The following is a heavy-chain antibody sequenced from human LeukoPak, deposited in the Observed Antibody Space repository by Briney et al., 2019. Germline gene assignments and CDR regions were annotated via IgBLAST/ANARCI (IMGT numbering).Heavy chain of an antibody. Sequence: GGSLRLSCAASGFTFSSYAMSWVRQAPGKGLEWVSAISGSGGSTYYADSVKGRFTISRDNSKNTLYLQMDSLRAEDTAVYYCAKDLPGYYDSSGYKIGNDYWGQGTLVTVSS. CDR3: AKDLPGYYDSSGYKIGNDY. V-gene: IGHV3-23*01. CDR2: ISGSGGST. D-gene: IGHD3-22*01. CDR1: GFTFSSYA. J-gene: IGHJ4*02.